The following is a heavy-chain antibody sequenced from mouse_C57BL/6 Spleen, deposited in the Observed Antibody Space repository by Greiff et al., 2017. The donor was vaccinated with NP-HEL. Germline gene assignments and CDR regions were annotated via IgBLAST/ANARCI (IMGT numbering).Heavy chain of an antibody. V-gene: IGHV5-4*01. Sequence: EVQGVESGGGLVKPGGSLKLSCAASGFTFSSYAMSWVRPTPEKRLEWVATISDGGSYTYYPDNVKGRFTISRDNAKNNLYLQMSHLKSEDTAMYYCARDRTTVWYFDVWGTGTTVTVSS. CDR3: ARDRTTVWYFDV. CDR1: GFTFSSYA. D-gene: IGHD1-1*01. CDR2: ISDGGSYT. J-gene: IGHJ1*03.